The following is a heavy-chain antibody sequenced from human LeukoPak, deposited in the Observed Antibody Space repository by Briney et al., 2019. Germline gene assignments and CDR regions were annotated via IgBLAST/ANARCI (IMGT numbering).Heavy chain of an antibody. D-gene: IGHD3-16*01. CDR1: GGSFSGYY. J-gene: IGHJ4*02. Sequence: SETLSLTFAVYGGSFSGYYWSWIRQPPGKGLEWIGEINHSGSTNYNQSLKRQGTISIDTAKTQFSLKLSSGTAADTAVYYCASLHYKFRGGKSRAYYFDYWGQGTLVTVSS. CDR2: INHSGST. CDR3: ASLHYKFRGGKSRAYYFDY. V-gene: IGHV4-34*01.